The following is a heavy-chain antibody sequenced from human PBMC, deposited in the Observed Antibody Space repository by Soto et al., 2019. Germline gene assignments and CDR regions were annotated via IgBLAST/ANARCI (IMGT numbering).Heavy chain of an antibody. CDR3: ARDPLWGTAMVLWYFDL. J-gene: IGHJ2*01. CDR2: ISYDGSNK. D-gene: IGHD5-18*01. CDR1: GFTFSSYA. V-gene: IGHV3-30-3*01. Sequence: QVQLVESGGGLVQPGRSLRLSCAASGFTFSSYAMHWVRQAPGKGLEWVAVISYDGSNKYYADSVKGRFTISRDNSKNTLYLHMNSLRAEDTAVYYCARDPLWGTAMVLWYFDLWGRGTLVTVSS.